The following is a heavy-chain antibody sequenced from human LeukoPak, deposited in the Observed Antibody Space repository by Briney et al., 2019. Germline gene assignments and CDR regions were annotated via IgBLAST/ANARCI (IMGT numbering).Heavy chain of an antibody. Sequence: SQTLSLTCAISGDSVSSNSAAWNWIRQSPSRGLEWLGRTYYRSKWYNDYAVSVKSRITINPDTSKNQFSLQLNSVTPEDTAVYYCARDHGFYSAAGTRDDAFDIWGQGTMVTVSS. J-gene: IGHJ3*02. CDR2: TYYRSKWYN. D-gene: IGHD6-13*01. V-gene: IGHV6-1*01. CDR3: ARDHGFYSAAGTRDDAFDI. CDR1: GDSVSSNSAA.